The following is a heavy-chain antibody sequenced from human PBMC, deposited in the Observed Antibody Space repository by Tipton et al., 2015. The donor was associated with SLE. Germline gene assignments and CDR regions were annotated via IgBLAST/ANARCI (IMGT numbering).Heavy chain of an antibody. CDR2: INHSGST. V-gene: IGHV4-34*01. CDR1: GGSFSGYY. D-gene: IGHD6-13*01. J-gene: IGHJ4*02. CDR3: ARERIAAAGTFDY. Sequence: LRLSCAVYGGSFSGYYWSWIRQPPGKGLEWIGEINHSGSTYYNPSLKSRVTISVDTSKNQFSLKLSSVTATDTAVYYCARERIAAAGTFDYWGQGTLVTVSS.